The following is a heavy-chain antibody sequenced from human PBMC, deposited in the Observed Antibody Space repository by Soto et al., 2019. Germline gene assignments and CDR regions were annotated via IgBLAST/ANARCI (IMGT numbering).Heavy chain of an antibody. V-gene: IGHV4-39*01. D-gene: IGHD3-10*01. CDR3: VRPLEIFGDLLPNWFDP. CDR1: GDSIGDTVHY. J-gene: IGHJ5*02. Sequence: SETLSLTCSVSGDSIGDTVHYGGWVRQPPGKGLEWIGHMFYRGDRFYNPSLKSRVTISVDKSKNQFSPSLTSVTAADTAVYYCVRPLEIFGDLLPNWFDPWGQGTLVTVSS. CDR2: MFYRGDR.